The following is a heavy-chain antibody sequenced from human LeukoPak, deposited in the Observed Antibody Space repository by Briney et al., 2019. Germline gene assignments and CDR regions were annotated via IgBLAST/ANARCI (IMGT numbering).Heavy chain of an antibody. V-gene: IGHV3-21*04. D-gene: IGHD2-2*01. CDR1: GFTFSSYS. CDR2: ISSSSSYI. J-gene: IGHJ5*02. CDR3: AKTGQDCSGSSCYSRNWFDP. Sequence: GGSLRLSCAASGFTFSSYSMNWVRQAPGKGLEWVSSISSSSSYIYYADSVKGRFTISRDNSKNTLYLQIDSLRAEDTAVYYCAKTGQDCSGSSCYSRNWFDPWGQGSLVTVSS.